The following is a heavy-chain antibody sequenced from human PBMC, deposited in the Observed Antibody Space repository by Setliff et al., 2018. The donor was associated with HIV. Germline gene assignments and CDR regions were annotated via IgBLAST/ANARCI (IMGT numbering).Heavy chain of an antibody. Sequence: ASVKVSCKASGYTLAGYFMHWVRQAPGQGLEWMAWINVYNGNVNYARKFRGRVTMTTDASTNTAFMELSNLRSDDTAIYYCAREFSWSAFYFDSWGQGTQVTVSS. D-gene: IGHD2-8*02. CDR1: GYTLAGYF. V-gene: IGHV1-18*04. CDR2: INVYNGNV. CDR3: AREFSWSAFYFDS. J-gene: IGHJ4*02.